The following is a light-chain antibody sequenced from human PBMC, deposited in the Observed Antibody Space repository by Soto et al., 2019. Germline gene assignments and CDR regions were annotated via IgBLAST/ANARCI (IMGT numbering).Light chain of an antibody. CDR1: QSISSW. CDR2: DAS. J-gene: IGKJ1*01. V-gene: IGKV1-5*01. Sequence: DIPMNKSPSTLSASVGDRVTITCRASQSISSWLAWYQQKPGKAPKLLIYDASSLESGVPSRFSGSGSGTEFTLTISSLQPDNFATYYCQQYNSYWTFGQGNKVEIK. CDR3: QQYNSYWT.